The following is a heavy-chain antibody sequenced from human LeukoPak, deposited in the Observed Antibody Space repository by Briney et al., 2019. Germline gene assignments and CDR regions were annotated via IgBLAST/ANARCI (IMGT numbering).Heavy chain of an antibody. D-gene: IGHD5-18*01. J-gene: IGHJ4*02. CDR2: IKPDGSEK. V-gene: IGHV3-7*04. CDR3: ARDRIQLSSHDY. Sequence: PGGSLRLSCAASGFTFSGYWVSWVRQAPGKGLEWVANIKPDGSEKYYVDSVKGRFTISRDNAKNSLYLQMNGLRAEDTAVYYCARDRIQLSSHDYWGQGTLVTVSS. CDR1: GFTFSGYW.